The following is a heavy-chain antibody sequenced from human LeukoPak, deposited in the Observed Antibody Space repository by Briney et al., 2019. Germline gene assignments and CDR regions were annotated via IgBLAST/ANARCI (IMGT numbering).Heavy chain of an antibody. CDR3: ARSGYYYDSSGYYHTGLHYDY. Sequence: GGSLRLSCAASGFTFSSYAMHWVRQAPGKGLEWVAVISYDGSNKYYADSVKGRFTISRDNSKNTLYLQMNSLRAEDTAVYYCARSGYYYDSSGYYHTGLHYDYWGQGTLVTVSS. CDR1: GFTFSSYA. J-gene: IGHJ4*02. D-gene: IGHD3-22*01. V-gene: IGHV3-30*04. CDR2: ISYDGSNK.